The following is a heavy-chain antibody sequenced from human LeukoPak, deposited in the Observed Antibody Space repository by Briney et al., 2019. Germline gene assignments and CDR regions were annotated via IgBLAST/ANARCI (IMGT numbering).Heavy chain of an antibody. CDR3: ARRGLDYYGSGSHYYMDV. Sequence: GGSLRLSCAASGFTVSSNYMSWVRQAPGKGLEWVSVIYSGGSTYYADSVKGRFTISRDNSKNTLYLQMNSLRAEDKAVYYCARRGLDYYGSGSHYYMDVWGKGTTVTISS. CDR1: GFTVSSNY. CDR2: IYSGGST. J-gene: IGHJ6*03. D-gene: IGHD3-10*01. V-gene: IGHV3-66*01.